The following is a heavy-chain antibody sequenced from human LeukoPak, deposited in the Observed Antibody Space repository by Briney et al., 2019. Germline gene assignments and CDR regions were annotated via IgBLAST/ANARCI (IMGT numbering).Heavy chain of an antibody. D-gene: IGHD3-10*01. CDR1: GFTFSSYW. CDR3: AKDLGFGEFQVGPNHY. CDR2: INSDGSST. J-gene: IGHJ4*02. V-gene: IGHV3-74*01. Sequence: GGSLRLSCAASGFTFSSYWMHWVRQAPGKGLVWVSRINSDGSSTSYADSVRGRFSISRDNAKNTLYLQMNSLRAEDTAIYYCAKDLGFGEFQVGPNHYWGQGTLVTVSS.